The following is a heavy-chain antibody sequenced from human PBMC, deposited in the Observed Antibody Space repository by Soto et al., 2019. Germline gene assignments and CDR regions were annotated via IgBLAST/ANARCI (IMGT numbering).Heavy chain of an antibody. CDR3: ARDSEGPRAVVSSFAI. D-gene: IGHD3-22*01. CDR1: GGSISSGGYY. J-gene: IGHJ3*02. V-gene: IGHV4-31*03. CDR2: IYYSGST. Sequence: QVQLQESGPGLVKPSQTLSLTCTVSGGSISSGGYYWSWIRQHPGKGLEWIGYIYYSGSTYYNPSLKSRVTISVDTSKNQFSLKLSSVTAADTAVYYWARDSEGPRAVVSSFAIWGKGTMVTVSS.